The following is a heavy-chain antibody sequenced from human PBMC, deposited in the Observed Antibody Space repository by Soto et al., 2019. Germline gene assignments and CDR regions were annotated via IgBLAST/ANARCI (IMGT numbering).Heavy chain of an antibody. CDR3: ARPLIGNSIDL. D-gene: IGHD5-12*01. Sequence: ASVKVSCKASGYTFFKYFIHWVRQAPGQGLEWIGIINPSRGSATYGPIFQGRVSLTTDMPTSTVYMELSSLRSEDTAIYYCARPLIGNSIDLWGQGTSVTVS. J-gene: IGHJ3*01. CDR2: INPSRGSA. CDR1: GYTFFKYF. V-gene: IGHV1-46*01.